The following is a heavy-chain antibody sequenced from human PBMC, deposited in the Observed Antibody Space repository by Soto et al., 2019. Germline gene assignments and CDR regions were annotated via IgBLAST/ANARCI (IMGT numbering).Heavy chain of an antibody. Sequence: EVQLVESGGGLVQPGGSLRLSCAASGLTVSNSYMNWVRQAPGEGLEWVSILYSDGTTYYADSVKGRFTISRDNSKNTLYLRMRSLGADEAAVYYGARGTTVTTPTYFASWGQGTLVIVSS. CDR3: ARGTTVTTPTYFAS. CDR1: GLTVSNSY. J-gene: IGHJ4*02. V-gene: IGHV3-66*01. CDR2: LYSDGTT. D-gene: IGHD4-17*01.